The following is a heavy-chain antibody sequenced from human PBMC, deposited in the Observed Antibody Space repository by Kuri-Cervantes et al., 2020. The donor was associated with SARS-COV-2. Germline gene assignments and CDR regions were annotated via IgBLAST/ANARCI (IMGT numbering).Heavy chain of an antibody. CDR3: ARGDERRTTRTFDY. CDR2: IYTSGST. D-gene: IGHD1-1*01. CDR1: GGSISSGSYY. J-gene: IGHJ4*02. Sequence: SETLSLTCTVSGGSISSGSYYWSWIRQPAGKGLEWIGHIYTSGSTNYNPSLKSRVTMSVDTSKNQFSLKLSSVTAADTAVYYCARGDERRTTRTFDYWGQGTLVTVSS. V-gene: IGHV4-61*09.